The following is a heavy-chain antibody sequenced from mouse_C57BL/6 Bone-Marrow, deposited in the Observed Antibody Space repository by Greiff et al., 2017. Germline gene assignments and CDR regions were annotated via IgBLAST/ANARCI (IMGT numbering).Heavy chain of an antibody. CDR1: GYTFTSYW. J-gene: IGHJ1*03. D-gene: IGHD1-1*01. Sequence: VQLQQPGAELVRPGTSVKLSCKASGYTFTSYWMHWVKQRPGQGLEWIGVIDPSDSYTNYNQKFKGKATLTVDTSSSTAYMQLSSLTSEDSAVYYCAKKKGRWYFDVWGTGTTVTVSS. CDR3: AKKKGRWYFDV. CDR2: IDPSDSYT. V-gene: IGHV1-59*01.